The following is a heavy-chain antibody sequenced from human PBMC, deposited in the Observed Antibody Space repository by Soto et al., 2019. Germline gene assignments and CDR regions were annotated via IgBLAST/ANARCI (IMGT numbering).Heavy chain of an antibody. CDR1: GFTFSSYA. CDR3: AKGFRGSYGYYFDY. J-gene: IGHJ4*02. CDR2: ISGSGGST. Sequence: GGSLRLSCTASGFTFSSYAMSWVRQAPGKGLEWVSAISGSGGSTYYADSVKGRFTISRDNSKNTLYLQMNSLRAEDTAVYYCAKGFRGSYGYYFDYWGQGTLVTVSS. V-gene: IGHV3-23*01. D-gene: IGHD1-26*01.